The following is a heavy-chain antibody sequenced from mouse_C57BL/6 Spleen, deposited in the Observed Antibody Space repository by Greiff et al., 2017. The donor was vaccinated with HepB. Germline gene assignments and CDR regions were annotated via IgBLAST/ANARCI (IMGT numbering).Heavy chain of an antibody. V-gene: IGHV1-69*01. CDR2: IDPSDSYT. CDR1: GYTFTSYW. D-gene: IGHD2-4*01. Sequence: QVQLQPGAELVMPGASVKLSCKASGYTFTSYWMHWVKQRPGQGLEWIGEIDPSDSYTNYNQKFKGKSTLTVDKSSSTAYMQLSSLTSEDSAVYYCARWGDYGFDYWGQGTTLTVSS. J-gene: IGHJ2*01. CDR3: ARWGDYGFDY.